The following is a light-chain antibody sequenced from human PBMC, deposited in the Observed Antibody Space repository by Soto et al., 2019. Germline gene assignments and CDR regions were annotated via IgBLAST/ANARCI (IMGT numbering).Light chain of an antibody. CDR1: SSDVGAYND. CDR3: SSYTSSSTLV. Sequence: QSALTQPASVSGSPGQSITISCTGTSSDVGAYNDVSWYQQHPGKAPKLMIYDVSNRPSGVSNRFSGSKSGNTASLTISGLQAEDEADYYCSSYTSSSTLVFGTGTKLTVL. J-gene: IGLJ1*01. CDR2: DVS. V-gene: IGLV2-14*01.